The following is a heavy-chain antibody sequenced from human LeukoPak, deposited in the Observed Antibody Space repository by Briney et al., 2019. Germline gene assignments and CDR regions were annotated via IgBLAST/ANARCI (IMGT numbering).Heavy chain of an antibody. CDR1: GFTFSSYG. D-gene: IGHD3-10*01. J-gene: IGHJ4*02. CDR2: ISYDGSNK. Sequence: GRSLRLSCAASGFTFSSYGVPWVRQAPGKGLEWVAVISYDGSNKYYADSVKGRFTISRDNSKNTLYLQMNSLRAEDTAVHYCAKARRFRELADWGQGTLVTVSS. V-gene: IGHV3-30*18. CDR3: AKARRFRELAD.